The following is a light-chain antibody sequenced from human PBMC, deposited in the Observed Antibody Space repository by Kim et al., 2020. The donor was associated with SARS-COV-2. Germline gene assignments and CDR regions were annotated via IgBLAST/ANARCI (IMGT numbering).Light chain of an antibody. Sequence: QSALTQPPSVSGSPGQSVTISCTGTSSDVGSYNRVSWYQQPPGTAPKLMIYEVSNRPSGVPDRFSGSKSGNTASLTISGLQAEDEAYYYCSSYTSSSTLVFGGGTQLTVL. CDR1: SSDVGSYNR. CDR2: EVS. CDR3: SSYTSSSTLV. V-gene: IGLV2-18*02. J-gene: IGLJ2*01.